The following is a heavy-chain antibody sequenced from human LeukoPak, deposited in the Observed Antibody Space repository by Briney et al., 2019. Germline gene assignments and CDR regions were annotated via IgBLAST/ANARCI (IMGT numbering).Heavy chain of an antibody. D-gene: IGHD3-22*01. V-gene: IGHV3-53*01. J-gene: IGHJ6*02. CDR2: IYSGGST. CDR1: GFTFRRYS. Sequence: GGSLRLSCAASGFTFRRYSMNWIRQAPGKGLEWVSVIYSGGSTYYADSVKGRFTISRDNSKNTLYLQMNSLRAEDTAVYYCARDFGDSSGYYFGSTDYYGMDVWGQGTTVTVSS. CDR3: ARDFGDSSGYYFGSTDYYGMDV.